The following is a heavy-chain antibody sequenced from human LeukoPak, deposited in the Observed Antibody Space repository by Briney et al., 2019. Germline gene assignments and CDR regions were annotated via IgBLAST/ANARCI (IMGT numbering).Heavy chain of an antibody. J-gene: IGHJ3*02. Sequence: GGSLRLSCAASGFTFSSYAMSWVRQAPGKGLEWVSAISGSGGSTYYADSVKGRFTISRDNSKNTLYLQMNSLRAEDTAVYYCARAYSSLDAFDIWGQGTMVTVSS. V-gene: IGHV3-23*01. D-gene: IGHD6-13*01. CDR2: ISGSGGST. CDR1: GFTFSSYA. CDR3: ARAYSSLDAFDI.